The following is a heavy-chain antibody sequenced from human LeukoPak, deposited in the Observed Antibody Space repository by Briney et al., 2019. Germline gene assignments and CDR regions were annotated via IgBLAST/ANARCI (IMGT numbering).Heavy chain of an antibody. V-gene: IGHV3-11*04. CDR1: GFNFSDYH. D-gene: IGHD2-15*01. J-gene: IGHJ4*02. CDR3: ARDLYYCSGGSCYSIRHYFDY. Sequence: GGSLRLSCAASGFNFSDYHMSWIRQAPGKGLEWVSYVSSSGSTIHYADSVKGRFAISRDNAKNSLYLQMNSLRAEDTAVYYCARDLYYCSGGSCYSIRHYFDYWGQGTLVTVSS. CDR2: VSSSGSTI.